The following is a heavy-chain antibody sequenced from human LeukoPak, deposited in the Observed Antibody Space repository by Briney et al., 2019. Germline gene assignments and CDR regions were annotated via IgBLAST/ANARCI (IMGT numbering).Heavy chain of an antibody. D-gene: IGHD3-22*01. Sequence: PGGSLRLSCAASGFTFSSYWMHWVREAAGKGLVWVSHINSDGSSTIYADSVKGRFTISRDNAKNTLYLQMNSLRAEDTAVYYCARDPAYYDSSGLTDYWGQGTLVTVSS. CDR1: GFTFSSYW. J-gene: IGHJ4*02. CDR2: INSDGSST. V-gene: IGHV3-74*01. CDR3: ARDPAYYDSSGLTDY.